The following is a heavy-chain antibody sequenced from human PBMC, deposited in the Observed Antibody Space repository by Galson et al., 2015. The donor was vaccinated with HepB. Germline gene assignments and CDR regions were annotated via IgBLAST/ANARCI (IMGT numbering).Heavy chain of an antibody. Sequence: SLRLSCAASGFDFGNYGMHWVRQAPGKGLEWMALIWKAGSNKHYADSLKGRFRISRDNAKNTLFLEADSVRAEDTAVYYCAREDATITVAALEYWGPGVLVTVSS. CDR1: GFDFGNYG. CDR2: IWKAGSNK. J-gene: IGHJ4*02. D-gene: IGHD6-13*01. CDR3: AREDATITVAALEY. V-gene: IGHV3-33*01.